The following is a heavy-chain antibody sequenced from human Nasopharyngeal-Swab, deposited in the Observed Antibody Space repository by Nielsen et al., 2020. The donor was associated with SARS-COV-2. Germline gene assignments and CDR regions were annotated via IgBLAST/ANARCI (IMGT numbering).Heavy chain of an antibody. J-gene: IGHJ6*02. CDR1: GFTFGDYA. D-gene: IGHD6-13*01. Sequence: GESLKISCTASGFTFGDYAMSWFRQAPGKGLEWVGFIRSKAYGGTTEYAASVKGRFTISRDDSKSIAYLQMNSLKTEDTAVYYCTRDSPQLVRGYYYGMDVWGQGNPGHRLL. CDR2: IRSKAYGGTT. V-gene: IGHV3-49*03. CDR3: TRDSPQLVRGYYYGMDV.